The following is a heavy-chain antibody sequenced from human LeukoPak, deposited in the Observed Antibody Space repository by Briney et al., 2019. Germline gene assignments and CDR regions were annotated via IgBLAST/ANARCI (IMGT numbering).Heavy chain of an antibody. J-gene: IGHJ4*02. CDR1: GSTFSSYW. V-gene: IGHV3-7*01. CDR2: IKQDGSEK. CDR3: ARDREAVADYYFDY. D-gene: IGHD6-19*01. Sequence: GGSLRLSCAASGSTFSSYWMGWVRQAPGKGLEWVANIKQDGSEKYYVDSVKGRFTISRDNAKNSLYLQMNSLRAEDTAVYYCARDREAVADYYFDYWGQGTLVTVSS.